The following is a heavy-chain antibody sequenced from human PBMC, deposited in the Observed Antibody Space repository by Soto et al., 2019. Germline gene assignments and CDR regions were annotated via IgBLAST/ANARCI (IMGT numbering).Heavy chain of an antibody. D-gene: IGHD6-13*01. J-gene: IGHJ6*02. V-gene: IGHV1-69*01. Sequence: QVQLVQSGAGVKKPGSSVKVSCKASGGTFSSYAINWVRQAPGKGLEWMAGIIPNFGTAYYVQKFQGRVTITADESTSTAYMELSSLGSEDTSVYYCARDSQQLVYYGMDVWGQGTTVTVSS. CDR3: ARDSQQLVYYGMDV. CDR2: IIPNFGTA. CDR1: GGTFSSYA.